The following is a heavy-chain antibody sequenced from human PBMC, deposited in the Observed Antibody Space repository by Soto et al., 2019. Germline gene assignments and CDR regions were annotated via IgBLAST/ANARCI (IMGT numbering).Heavy chain of an antibody. CDR2: ISYDGSNK. D-gene: IGHD3-3*01. CDR1: GFTFSSYA. V-gene: IGHV3-30-3*01. J-gene: IGHJ6*02. Sequence: QVQLVESGGGVVQPGRSLRLSCAASGFTFSSYAMHWVRQAPGKGLEWVAVISYDGSNKYYADSVKGRFTISRDNSKNTLYLQKNSLRAEDTAVYYCARVNVAVRISGVERHGMDVWGQGTTVTVSS. CDR3: ARVNVAVRISGVERHGMDV.